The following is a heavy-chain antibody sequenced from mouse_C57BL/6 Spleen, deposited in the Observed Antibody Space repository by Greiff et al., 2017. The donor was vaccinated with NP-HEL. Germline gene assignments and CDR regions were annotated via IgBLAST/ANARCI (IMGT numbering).Heavy chain of an antibody. D-gene: IGHD4-1*01. J-gene: IGHJ4*01. Sequence: VQLQQPGAELVKPGASVKMSCKASGYTFTSYWITWVKQRPGQGLEWIGDIYPGSGSTNYNEKFKSKATLTVDTSSSTAYMQLSSLTSEDSAVNYCAGEGDWDGWLDYWGQGTLVTVSS. CDR2: IYPGSGST. CDR3: AGEGDWDGWLDY. CDR1: GYTFTSYW. V-gene: IGHV1-55*01.